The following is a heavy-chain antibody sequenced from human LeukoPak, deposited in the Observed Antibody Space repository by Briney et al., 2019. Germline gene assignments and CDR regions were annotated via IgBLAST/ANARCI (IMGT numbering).Heavy chain of an antibody. CDR1: GFTFSSSG. CDR3: AKDSAYYDILTGYEENYYYGMDV. Sequence: GGSLRLSCAASGFTFSSSGMHWVRQAPGKGLEWVAVISYDGSNKYYADSVKGRFTFSRDNSKNTLYLQMNSLRAEDTAVYYCAKDSAYYDILTGYEENYYYGMDVWGQGTTVTVSS. J-gene: IGHJ6*02. CDR2: ISYDGSNK. D-gene: IGHD3-9*01. V-gene: IGHV3-30*18.